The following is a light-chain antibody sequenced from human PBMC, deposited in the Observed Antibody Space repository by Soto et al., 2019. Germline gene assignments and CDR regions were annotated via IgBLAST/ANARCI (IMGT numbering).Light chain of an antibody. CDR2: AAS. CDR3: QQLITYPQT. V-gene: IGKV1-9*01. CDR1: QGISTY. Sequence: DIQLTQSPSFLSASVGDRVTMTCRASQGISTYLAWYQQKPGKAPKLLIYAASTLQSGATSRFSGSGSGTEFALAISSLEPEDFATYYCQQLITYPQTFGQGTKVEIK. J-gene: IGKJ1*01.